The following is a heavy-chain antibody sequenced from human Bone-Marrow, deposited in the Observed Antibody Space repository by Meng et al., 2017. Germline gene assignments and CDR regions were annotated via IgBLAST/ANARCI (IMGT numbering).Heavy chain of an antibody. CDR1: GYTFTSYG. V-gene: IGHV1-18*01. CDR3: ARERSAPYFDY. CDR2: ISAYNGNT. J-gene: IGHJ4*02. D-gene: IGHD4-17*01. Sequence: QVQRVHFGGEVKKPGASVKVSCKASGYTFTSYGSSWVRQAPGQGLEWMGWISAYNGNTNYAQKLQGRVTMTTDTSTSTAYMELRSLRSDDTAVYYCARERSAPYFDYWGQGTLVTVSS.